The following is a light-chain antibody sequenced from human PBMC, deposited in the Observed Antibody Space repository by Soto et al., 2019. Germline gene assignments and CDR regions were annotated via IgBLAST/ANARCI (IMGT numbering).Light chain of an antibody. CDR1: QSVSSSY. CDR2: GAS. V-gene: IGKV3-20*01. CDR3: QQYCSSPPG. J-gene: IGKJ4*01. Sequence: EIVLTQSPGTLSLSPGERATLSCRASQSVSSSYLAWYQQKPGQAPRLLIYGASSRATGIPDRFSGSGSGTDFTLTISRLQPEDFAVYYCQQYCSSPPGFGGGTKVEIK.